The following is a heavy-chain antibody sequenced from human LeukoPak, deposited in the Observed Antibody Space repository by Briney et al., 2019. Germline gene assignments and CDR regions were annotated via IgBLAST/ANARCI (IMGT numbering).Heavy chain of an antibody. CDR3: ARVGIVVVPAAYYDY. D-gene: IGHD2-2*03. Sequence: PGGSLRLSCAASGFTFSSYWMRWVRQAPGKGLVWVSRINSDGRSTSYADSVKGRFTISRDNAKNTLYLQMNSLRAEYTAVYYCARVGIVVVPAAYYDYWGQGTLVTVSS. V-gene: IGHV3-74*01. CDR2: INSDGRST. CDR1: GFTFSSYW. J-gene: IGHJ4*02.